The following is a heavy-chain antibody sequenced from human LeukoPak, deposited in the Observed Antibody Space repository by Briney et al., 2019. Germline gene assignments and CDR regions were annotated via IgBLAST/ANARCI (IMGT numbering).Heavy chain of an antibody. J-gene: IGHJ4*02. CDR1: GGSISSDY. CDR3: ARADDYGDYYFVY. Sequence: PSETLSLTCTVSGGSISSDYWSWIRQPPGKGLEWIGYIYYSGSTNHNPSLKSRVTISVDTSKNQFSLKLSSVTAADTAVYYCARADDYGDYYFVYWGQGTLVTVSS. V-gene: IGHV4-59*01. D-gene: IGHD4-17*01. CDR2: IYYSGST.